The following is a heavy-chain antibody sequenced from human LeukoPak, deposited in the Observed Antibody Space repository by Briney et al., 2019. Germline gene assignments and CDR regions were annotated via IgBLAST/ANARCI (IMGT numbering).Heavy chain of an antibody. D-gene: IGHD6-13*01. J-gene: IGHJ4*02. CDR1: GFTFSSYW. Sequence: GGSLRLSCAASGFTFSSYWMSWVRQAPGKGLKWVANIKQDGSEKYYVDSVKGRFTISRDNAKNSLYLQMNSLRAEDTAVYYCASMKAAAPQSDYWGQGTLVTVSS. CDR3: ASMKAAAPQSDY. CDR2: IKQDGSEK. V-gene: IGHV3-7*01.